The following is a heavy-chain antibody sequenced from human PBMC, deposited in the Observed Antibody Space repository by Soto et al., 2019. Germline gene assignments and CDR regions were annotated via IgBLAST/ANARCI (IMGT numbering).Heavy chain of an antibody. D-gene: IGHD7-27*01. CDR1: GGSMSGGDYY. CDR2: IYYSGST. V-gene: IGHV4-30-4*01. J-gene: IGHJ4*02. Sequence: SETQSLTCPFAGGSMSGGDYYLSWTRQPPGKGLEWIGYIYYSGSTYYNPSLKSRVTISVDTSKNQFSLKLSSVTAADTAVYYCTGAESPDTAYFSLYWGQGNPVTVSS. CDR3: TGAESPDTAYFSLY.